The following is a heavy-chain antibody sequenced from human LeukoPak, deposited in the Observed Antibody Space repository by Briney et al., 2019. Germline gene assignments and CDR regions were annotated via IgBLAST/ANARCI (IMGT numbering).Heavy chain of an antibody. CDR2: IYYTGTT. D-gene: IGHD5-24*01. V-gene: IGHV4-39*07. Sequence: SETLSPTCTVSGGSISSISSSSYYWGWIRQPPGKGLECIGSIYYTGTTYYNPSLRSRVTISVDTSKNQFSLKLKSVTAADTAVYYCARLPYKVYFDYWGQGNLVTVSS. J-gene: IGHJ4*02. CDR3: ARLPYKVYFDY. CDR1: GGSISSISSSSYY.